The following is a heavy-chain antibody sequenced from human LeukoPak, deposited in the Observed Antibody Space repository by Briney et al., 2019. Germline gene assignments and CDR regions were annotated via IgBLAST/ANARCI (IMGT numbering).Heavy chain of an antibody. V-gene: IGHV3-48*01. J-gene: IGHJ3*02. CDR2: ISSTSSAI. Sequence: GSLRLYSAASGFTFSVYGMNWVRQAPGKGLEWVSYISSTSSAIYYADSVKGRFTISRDNAKNSLYLQMNSLRAEDTAVYYCARDSLRAQLTPNAFDIWGQGTVVTVSS. D-gene: IGHD6-6*01. CDR1: GFTFSVYG. CDR3: ARDSLRAQLTPNAFDI.